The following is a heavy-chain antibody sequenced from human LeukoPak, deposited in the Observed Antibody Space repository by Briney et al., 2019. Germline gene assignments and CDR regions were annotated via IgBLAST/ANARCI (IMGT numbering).Heavy chain of an antibody. CDR1: GFTVSSNY. CDR2: ISPSGSST. V-gene: IGHV3-21*01. D-gene: IGHD3-10*01. Sequence: GGSLRLSCAASGFTVSSNYMSRVRQAPGKGLEWVSSISPSGSSTYNADSLRGRFTISRDNAKGSVFLQMNSLRGEDTAVYYCVRDFLGESGAGGCWGQGTLVTVSS. CDR3: VRDFLGESGAGGC. J-gene: IGHJ4*02.